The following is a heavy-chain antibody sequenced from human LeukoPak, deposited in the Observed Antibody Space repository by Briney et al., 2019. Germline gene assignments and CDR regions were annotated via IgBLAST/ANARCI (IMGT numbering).Heavy chain of an antibody. CDR2: ISGSGGST. D-gene: IGHD3-10*01. V-gene: IGHV3-23*01. CDR3: AREYESGTYFDY. CDR1: GFTFSSFA. J-gene: IGHJ4*02. Sequence: GGSVRLSCAASGFTFSSFAMSWVRQAPGKGLEWVSGISGSGGSTYYADSVKGRFTISRDNSKNTLYLQMNSLRAEDTAIYYCAREYESGTYFDYWGQGTLVTVSS.